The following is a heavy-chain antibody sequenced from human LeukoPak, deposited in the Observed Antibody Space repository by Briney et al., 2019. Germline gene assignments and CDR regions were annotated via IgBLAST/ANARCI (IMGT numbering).Heavy chain of an antibody. CDR3: ARSPYTTALASES. D-gene: IGHD2-2*02. CDR1: GGSISTSSYY. CDR2: IHYSGST. Sequence: PSETLPLTCTVPGGSISTSSYYWGWIRQPPGKGLEWIGSIHYSGSTYYNPSLKSRVTMSVDTSKNQFSLRLSSVTAADTAVYYCARSPYTTALASESWGQGTLVSVSS. V-gene: IGHV4-39*07. J-gene: IGHJ5*02.